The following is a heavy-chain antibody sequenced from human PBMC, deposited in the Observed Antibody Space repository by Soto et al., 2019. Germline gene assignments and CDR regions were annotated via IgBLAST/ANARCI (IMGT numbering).Heavy chain of an antibody. D-gene: IGHD3-3*01. CDR2: IKRDGSEK. V-gene: IGHV3-7*01. CDR3: ARDRYSYYDFWSGSLPYYYFGMDV. CDR1: GFTFSSYW. Sequence: PGGSLRLSCAASGFTFSSYWMSWVRQAPGKGLEWVANIKRDGSEKYYVDSVKGRFTISRDNAKNSLYLQMNSLRAEDTAVYYCARDRYSYYDFWSGSLPYYYFGMDVWGQGTTVTVS. J-gene: IGHJ6*02.